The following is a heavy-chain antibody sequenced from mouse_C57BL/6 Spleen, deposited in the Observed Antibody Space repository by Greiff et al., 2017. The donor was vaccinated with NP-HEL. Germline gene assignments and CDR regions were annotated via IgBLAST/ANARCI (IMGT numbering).Heavy chain of an antibody. CDR3: ARGDGSSGGYFDV. J-gene: IGHJ1*03. V-gene: IGHV5-6*02. D-gene: IGHD1-1*01. Sequence: EVKLMESGGDLVKPGGSLKLSCAASGFTFSSYGMSWVRQTPDKRLEWVATISSGGSYTYYPDSVKGRFTISRDNAKNTLYLQMSSLKSEDTAMYYCARGDGSSGGYFDVWGTGTTVTVSS. CDR1: GFTFSSYG. CDR2: ISSGGSYT.